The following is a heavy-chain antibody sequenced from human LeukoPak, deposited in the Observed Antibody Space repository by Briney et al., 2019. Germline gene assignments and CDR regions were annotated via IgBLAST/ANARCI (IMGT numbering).Heavy chain of an antibody. CDR2: IYYSGST. V-gene: IGHV4-59*08. D-gene: IGHD3-22*01. J-gene: IGHJ4*02. CDR1: GGSISSYY. Sequence: PSETLSLTCTVSGGSISSYYWSWIRQPPGKGLEWIGYIYYSGSTNYNPSLKSRVTISVDTSKNQFSPKLSSVTAADTAVYYCASTYYYDSSGYSIDYWGQGTLVTVSS. CDR3: ASTYYYDSSGYSIDY.